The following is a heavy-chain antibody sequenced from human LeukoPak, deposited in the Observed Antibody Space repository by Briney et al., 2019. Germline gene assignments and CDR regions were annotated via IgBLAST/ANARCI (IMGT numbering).Heavy chain of an antibody. CDR1: GGSISSSSYY. CDR3: ARTGYGSGSRYFDY. V-gene: IGHV4-39*01. CDR2: IYYSGGT. Sequence: PSETLSLTCTVSGGSISSSSYYWGWIRQPPGKGLEWIGSIYYSGGTYYNPSLKSRVTISVDTSKNQFSLKLSSVTAADTAVYYCARTGYGSGSRYFDYWGQGTLVTVSS. J-gene: IGHJ4*02. D-gene: IGHD3-10*01.